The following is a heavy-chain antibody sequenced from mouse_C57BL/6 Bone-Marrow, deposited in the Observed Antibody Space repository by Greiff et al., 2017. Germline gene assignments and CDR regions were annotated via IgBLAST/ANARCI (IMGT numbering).Heavy chain of an antibody. Sequence: QVQLQQSGAELVRPGASVTLSCKASGHTFTDYEMHWVKQTPVHGLEWIGAIDPETGGTAYNQKFKGKAILTADKSSSTAYMELRSLTSEDSAVYYCTRGGFDYWGQGTTLTVSS. CDR3: TRGGFDY. J-gene: IGHJ2*01. CDR2: IDPETGGT. CDR1: GHTFTDYE. V-gene: IGHV1-15*01.